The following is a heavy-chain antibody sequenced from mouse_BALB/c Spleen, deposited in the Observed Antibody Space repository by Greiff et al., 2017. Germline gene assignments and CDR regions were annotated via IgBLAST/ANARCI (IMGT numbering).Heavy chain of an antibody. Sequence: VQLVESGPGLVAPSQSLSITCTVSGFSLTSYGVHWVRQPPGKGLEWLGVIWAGGSTNYNSALMSRLSISKDNSKSQVFLKMNSLQTDDTAMYYCASTVVAHYYAMDYWGQGTSVTVSS. J-gene: IGHJ4*01. D-gene: IGHD1-1*01. CDR3: ASTVVAHYYAMDY. CDR2: IWAGGST. CDR1: GFSLTSYG. V-gene: IGHV2-9*02.